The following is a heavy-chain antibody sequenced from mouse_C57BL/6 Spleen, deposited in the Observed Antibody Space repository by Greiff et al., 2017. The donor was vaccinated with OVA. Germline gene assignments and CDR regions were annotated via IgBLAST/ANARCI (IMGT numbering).Heavy chain of an antibody. CDR2: IDPNSGGT. J-gene: IGHJ3*01. CDR3: ARHSSGYRAWFAY. CDR1: GYTFTSYW. V-gene: IGHV1-72*01. D-gene: IGHD3-2*02. Sequence: QVQLKQPGAELVKPGASVKLSCKASGYTFTSYWMHWVKQRPGRGLEWIGRIDPNSGGTKYNEKFKSKATLTVDKPSSTAYMQLSSLTSEDSAVYYCARHSSGYRAWFAYWGQGTLVTVSA.